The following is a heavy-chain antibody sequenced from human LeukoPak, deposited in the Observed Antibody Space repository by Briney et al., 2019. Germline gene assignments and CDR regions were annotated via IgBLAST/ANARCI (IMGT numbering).Heavy chain of an antibody. CDR1: DGSISFYY. V-gene: IGHV4-4*07. Sequence: SETLSLTCTISDGSISFYYWSWIRQPAGQGPEWIGRIFSSGSSNYNPSLKSRVSMSVDTSKNQFSLSLRAMTAADTAVYYCARDLDGMDVWGQGTTVTVSS. CDR2: IFSSGSS. J-gene: IGHJ6*02. CDR3: ARDLDGMDV.